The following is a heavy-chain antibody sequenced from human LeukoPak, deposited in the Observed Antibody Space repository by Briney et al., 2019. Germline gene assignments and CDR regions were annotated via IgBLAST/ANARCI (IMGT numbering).Heavy chain of an antibody. Sequence: SVKVSCKASGGTFSSYAISWVRQAPGQGLEWMGGIIPIFGTASYAQKFQGRVTITADESTSTAYMELSSLRSEDTAVYYCARAESDDYYDSTELDYWGQGTLVTVSS. V-gene: IGHV1-69*01. CDR3: ARAESDDYYDSTELDY. D-gene: IGHD3-22*01. J-gene: IGHJ4*02. CDR1: GGTFSSYA. CDR2: IIPIFGTA.